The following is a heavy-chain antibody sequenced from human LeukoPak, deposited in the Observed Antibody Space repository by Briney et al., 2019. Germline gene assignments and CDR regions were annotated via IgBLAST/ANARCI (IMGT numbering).Heavy chain of an antibody. Sequence: GGSLRLSCAASGFTFSSNTMSWVCQAPGKGLEWVSAITGSGGSTYHADSVKGRFTISRDNSKNTLYLQMDSLRAEDAAVYYCARANYHDSSGYYENLDYWGQGTLVTVSS. D-gene: IGHD3-22*01. CDR2: ITGSGGST. CDR1: GFTFSSNT. CDR3: ARANYHDSSGYYENLDY. J-gene: IGHJ4*02. V-gene: IGHV3-23*01.